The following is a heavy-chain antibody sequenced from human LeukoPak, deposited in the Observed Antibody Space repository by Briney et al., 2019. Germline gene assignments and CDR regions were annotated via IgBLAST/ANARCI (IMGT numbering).Heavy chain of an antibody. V-gene: IGHV1-2*02. J-gene: IGHJ3*01. Sequence: GASVKVSCKASGYTFTDYYVHWARQAPGQGLEWMGWINPNSGGTNYAQMFQGRVTLTTDTPISAAYMVVTRLTSDDTAMYYCAAWGGQWLIRGDDVFDVWGQGTMVTVSS. D-gene: IGHD6-19*01. CDR3: AAWGGQWLIRGDDVFDV. CDR2: INPNSGGT. CDR1: GYTFTDYY.